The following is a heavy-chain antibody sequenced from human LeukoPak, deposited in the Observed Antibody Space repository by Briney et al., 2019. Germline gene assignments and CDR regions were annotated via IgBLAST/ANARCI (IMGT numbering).Heavy chain of an antibody. CDR1: GFSFSTYT. CDR3: AKDQYSRQYYFDY. J-gene: IGHJ4*02. V-gene: IGHV3-21*04. D-gene: IGHD6-6*01. Sequence: GGSLRLSCAASGFSFSTYTMNWVRQAPGEGLEWASSISKSSDYIHYADSVKGRFTISRDNSKNTLYLQMNSLRAEDTAVYYCAKDQYSRQYYFDYWGQGTLVTVSS. CDR2: ISKSSDYI.